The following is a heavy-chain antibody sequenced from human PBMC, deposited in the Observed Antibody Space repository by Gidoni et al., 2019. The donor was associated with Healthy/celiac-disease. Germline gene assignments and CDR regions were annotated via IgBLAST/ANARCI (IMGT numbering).Heavy chain of an antibody. V-gene: IGHV4-59*01. D-gene: IGHD4-17*01. CDR3: AREVPTVMFDY. Sequence: QVQLQESVPGLVKPSETLSLTCTASGGSISSYYWSWIRQPPGKGLEWIGYIYYSGSTNYNPALKSRVTISVDTSKNQFSLKLSSVTAADTAVYYCAREVPTVMFDYWGQGTLVTVSS. J-gene: IGHJ4*02. CDR2: IYYSGST. CDR1: GGSISSYY.